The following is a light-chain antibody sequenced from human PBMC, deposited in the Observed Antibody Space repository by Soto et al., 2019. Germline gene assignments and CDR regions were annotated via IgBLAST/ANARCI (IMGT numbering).Light chain of an antibody. Sequence: EIVLTQSPGTLSLSPGERATLSCRASQSVNSNYFAWYQQKPGQAPRLLIYGASSRATGIPDRFSGSASGTDFTLTISRLEPEDFAVFYCQQYDSSPYTFGQGTKLEIK. CDR2: GAS. V-gene: IGKV3-20*01. CDR3: QQYDSSPYT. CDR1: QSVNSNY. J-gene: IGKJ2*01.